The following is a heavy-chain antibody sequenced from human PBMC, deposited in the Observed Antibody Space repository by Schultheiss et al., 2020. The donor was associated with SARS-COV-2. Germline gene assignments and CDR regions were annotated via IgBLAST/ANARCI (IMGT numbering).Heavy chain of an antibody. CDR3: TRVRDIVVVPAAIRSRGWFDP. V-gene: IGHV3-49*03. Sequence: GGSLRLSCTASGFTFGDYAMSWFRQAPGKGLEWVGFIRSKAYGGTTEYAASVKGRFTISRDDSKSIAYLQMNSLKTEDTAVYYCTRVRDIVVVPAAIRSRGWFDPWGQGTLVTVSS. J-gene: IGHJ5*02. CDR1: GFTFGDYA. D-gene: IGHD2-2*02. CDR2: IRSKAYGGTT.